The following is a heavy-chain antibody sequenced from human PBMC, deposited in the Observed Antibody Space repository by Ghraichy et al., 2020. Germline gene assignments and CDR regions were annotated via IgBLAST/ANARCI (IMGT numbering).Heavy chain of an antibody. V-gene: IGHV3-7*01. Sequence: GGSLRLSCAASGFTFSYYWMSWVRQAPGKGLEWVANINQDGIQKYYVDSVKGRFTMPRDNARNSLYLQMNSLRAEDTAVYYCATSPTRDSRSSYWGQGTLVTVSS. D-gene: IGHD3-22*01. J-gene: IGHJ4*02. CDR3: ATSPTRDSRSSY. CDR1: GFTFSYYW. CDR2: INQDGIQK.